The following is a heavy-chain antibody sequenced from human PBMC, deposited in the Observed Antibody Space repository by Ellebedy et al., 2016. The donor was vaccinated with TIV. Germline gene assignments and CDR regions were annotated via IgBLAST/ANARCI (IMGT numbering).Heavy chain of an antibody. D-gene: IGHD6-13*01. J-gene: IGHJ4*02. CDR1: GFTFSSYG. CDR2: IWYDGSNK. Sequence: GESLKISCAASGFTFSSYGMHWVRQAPGKGLERVAVIWYDGSNKYYADSVKGRFTISRDNSKNTLYLQMNSLRAEDSAVYYCAKTPSSWSQNPHFDYWGQGTLVTVSS. CDR3: AKTPSSWSQNPHFDY. V-gene: IGHV3-33*06.